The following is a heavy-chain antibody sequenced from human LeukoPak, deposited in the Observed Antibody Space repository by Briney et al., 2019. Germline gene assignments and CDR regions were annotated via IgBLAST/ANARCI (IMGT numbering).Heavy chain of an antibody. CDR3: AKISGYYGSGDPPLDFDY. Sequence: GGSLRLSCAASGFTFDDYAMHWVRQAPGRGLEWVAFIRYDGSNKYYADSVKGRFTISRDNSKNTLYLQMNSLRAEDTAVYYCAKISGYYGSGDPPLDFDYWGQGTLVTVSS. V-gene: IGHV3-30*02. CDR1: GFTFDDYA. J-gene: IGHJ4*02. D-gene: IGHD3-10*01. CDR2: IRYDGSNK.